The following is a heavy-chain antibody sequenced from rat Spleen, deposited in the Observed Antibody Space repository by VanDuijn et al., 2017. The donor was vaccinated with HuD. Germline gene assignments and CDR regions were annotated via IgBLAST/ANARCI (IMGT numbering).Heavy chain of an antibody. D-gene: IGHD4-3*01. CDR3: VRQDTSGYSNWFAY. J-gene: IGHJ3*01. CDR1: GFTFRNYD. V-gene: IGHV5S11*01. CDR2: ISPSGTGT. Sequence: EVQLVESGGGLVQPGGSLRLSCTTSGFTFRNYDMAWVRQAPTKGLEWVTSISPSGTGTYYRDSVRGRFTVSRDNAKSTLYLQMDSLRSEETATYYCVRQDTSGYSNWFAYWGQGTLVSVSS.